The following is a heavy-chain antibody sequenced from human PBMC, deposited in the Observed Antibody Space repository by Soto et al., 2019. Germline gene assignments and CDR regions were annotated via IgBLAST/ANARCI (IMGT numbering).Heavy chain of an antibody. CDR1: GFSLSNGRVG. D-gene: IGHD3-22*01. V-gene: IGHV2-26*01. J-gene: IGHJ4*02. Sequence: SGPTLVNPTETLTLTCTVSGFSLSNGRVGVSWIRQPPGKALEWLAHIFSTDEKSYSTSLKSRLTISKDTSKSQVVLTMTNMDPVDTATYYCARIAYFYDSSGHYFDYWGQGTLVTVSS. CDR3: ARIAYFYDSSGHYFDY. CDR2: IFSTDEK.